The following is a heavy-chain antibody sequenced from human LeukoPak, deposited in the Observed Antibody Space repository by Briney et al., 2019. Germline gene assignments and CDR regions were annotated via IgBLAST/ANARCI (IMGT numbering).Heavy chain of an antibody. CDR2: INPNSGGT. CDR1: GYTFTGYY. V-gene: IGHV1-2*02. J-gene: IGHJ2*01. D-gene: IGHD2-15*01. CDR3: ARGHCSGGICYDWYFDL. Sequence: ASVKVSCKASGYTFTGYYMHWVRQAPGQGLEWMGWINPNSGGTNYAQKFQVRVTMTRDTSISTAYMELSRLRSDDTANYYCARGHCSGGICYDWYFDLWGRGTLVTVSS.